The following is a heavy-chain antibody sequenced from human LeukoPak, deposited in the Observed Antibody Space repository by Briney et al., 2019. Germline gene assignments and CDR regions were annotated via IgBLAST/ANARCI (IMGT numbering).Heavy chain of an antibody. Sequence: GGSLRLSCAASGFTFSSYAMSWVRQAPGKGLEWVSAISGSGGSTYYADSVKGRFTISRDNSKNTLYLQMNSLRAENTAVYYCATHSRFTLGDGYWGQGTLVTVSS. J-gene: IGHJ4*02. V-gene: IGHV3-23*01. D-gene: IGHD3-16*01. CDR1: GFTFSSYA. CDR2: ISGSGGST. CDR3: ATHSRFTLGDGY.